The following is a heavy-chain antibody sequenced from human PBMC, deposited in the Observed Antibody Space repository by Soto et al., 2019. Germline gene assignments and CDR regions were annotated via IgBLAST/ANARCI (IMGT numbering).Heavy chain of an antibody. CDR2: ISAYNGHT. CDR1: GYTFTSYG. D-gene: IGHD3-3*01. V-gene: IGHV1-18*01. J-gene: IGHJ3*02. CDR3: ARSYFTIFGVVGSMGAFDI. Sequence: QVQLVQSGAAVKKPGASVKVSCKASGYTFTSYGISWVRQAPGQGLEGMGWISAYNGHTNYAQKLQGRVTMTPDTSASTAYMELRSLRSDDTAVYYCARSYFTIFGVVGSMGAFDIWGQGTMVTVSS.